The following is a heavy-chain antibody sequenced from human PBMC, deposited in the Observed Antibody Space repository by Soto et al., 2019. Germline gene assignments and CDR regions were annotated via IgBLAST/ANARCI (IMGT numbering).Heavy chain of an antibody. CDR3: ARHHNGGDSYGVFDY. CDR1: GGSIRSGGYY. V-gene: IGHV4-39*01. Sequence: PSETLSLTCTVSGGSIRSGGYYWSWIRQPPGKGLEWIGYVYYSGSTYFNPSLKSRVTISVDTSKNQFSLKLSSVTAADTAVYYCARHHNGGDSYGVFDYWGQGTLVTVSS. D-gene: IGHD5-18*01. CDR2: VYYSGST. J-gene: IGHJ4*02.